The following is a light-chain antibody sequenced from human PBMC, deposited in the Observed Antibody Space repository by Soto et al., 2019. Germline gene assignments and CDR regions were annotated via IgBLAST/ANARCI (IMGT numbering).Light chain of an antibody. CDR1: QSVSSSY. CDR3: QQYGNSPYT. V-gene: IGKV3-20*01. CDR2: GAS. Sequence: EIVLTQSPGTLSLPPGERATLSCRASQSVSSSYLGWYQQKPGQSPRLPIYGASNRATGIPDRFSATGSGSDFTLTISRLEPEDFAVYYCQQYGNSPYTFGQGTKVDIK. J-gene: IGKJ2*01.